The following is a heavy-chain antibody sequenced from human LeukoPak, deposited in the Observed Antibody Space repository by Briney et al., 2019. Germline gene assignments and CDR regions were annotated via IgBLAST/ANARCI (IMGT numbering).Heavy chain of an antibody. CDR3: ARDDYGDLGY. J-gene: IGHJ4*02. CDR1: GFTFSSYS. Sequence: GGSLRLSCAASGFTFSSYSMNWVRQAPGKGLEWVSSISSSGSYIYYADSVKGRFIISRDNAKNSLYLQLNSLRAEDTAVYYCARDDYGDLGYWGQGTLVTVSS. CDR2: ISSSGSYI. V-gene: IGHV3-21*01. D-gene: IGHD4-17*01.